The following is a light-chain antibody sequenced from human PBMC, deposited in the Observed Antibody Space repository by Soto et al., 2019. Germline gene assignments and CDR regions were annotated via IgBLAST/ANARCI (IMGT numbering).Light chain of an antibody. J-gene: IGKJ1*01. V-gene: IGKV3-15*01. CDR3: QHHNNWPPGT. CDR1: LSVGTN. CDR2: GAT. Sequence: VMTQSPATLSVSPGERATLSCRASLSVGTNLAWYQRKPGQPPRLLIYGATTRATGIPARFSGSGSGTDFTLTISSLQSEDFAVYYCQHHNNWPPGTFGQGTRVEIK.